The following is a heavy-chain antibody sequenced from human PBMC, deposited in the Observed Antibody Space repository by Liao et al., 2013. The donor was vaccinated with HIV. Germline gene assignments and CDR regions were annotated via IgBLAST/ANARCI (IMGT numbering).Heavy chain of an antibody. Sequence: QVQLQESGPGLVKPSETLSLTCTVSGGSISSSSYYWGWIRQPPGKGLEWIGSIYYSGSTYYNPSLKSRVTISVDTSKNQFSLKLSSVTAADTAVYYCARDERELGAYYYYYMDVWGKGTTVTVSS. CDR1: GGSISSSSYY. D-gene: IGHD1-26*01. V-gene: IGHV4-39*07. CDR2: IYYSGST. CDR3: ARDERELGAYYYYYMDV. J-gene: IGHJ6*03.